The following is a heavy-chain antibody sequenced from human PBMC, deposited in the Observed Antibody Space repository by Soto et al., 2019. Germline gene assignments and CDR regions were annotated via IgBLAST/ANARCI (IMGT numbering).Heavy chain of an antibody. Sequence: SETLSLTCAVYGGSFSGYYWSWIRQPPGKGLEWIGEINHSGSTNYNPSLKSRVTISVDTSKNQFSLKLSSVTAADTAVYYCARGRVAAAGGGYNWFDPWGQGTLVTVSS. CDR3: ARGRVAAAGGGYNWFDP. CDR1: GGSFSGYY. CDR2: INHSGST. D-gene: IGHD6-13*01. J-gene: IGHJ5*02. V-gene: IGHV4-34*01.